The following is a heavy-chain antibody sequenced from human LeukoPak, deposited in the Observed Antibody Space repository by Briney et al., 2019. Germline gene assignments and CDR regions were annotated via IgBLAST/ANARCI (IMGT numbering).Heavy chain of an antibody. D-gene: IGHD3-10*02. CDR3: AELGITMIGGV. CDR1: GFPFSSYE. J-gene: IGHJ6*04. V-gene: IGHV3-48*03. Sequence: GALRLSCAASGFPFSSYEMNWVRPAPGRGLEWGSYISSSGSTIYYADSVKGRFTIYRDNAKNSLYLQMNSLRAEDTAVYYCAELGITMIGGVWGKGTTVTISS. CDR2: ISSSGSTI.